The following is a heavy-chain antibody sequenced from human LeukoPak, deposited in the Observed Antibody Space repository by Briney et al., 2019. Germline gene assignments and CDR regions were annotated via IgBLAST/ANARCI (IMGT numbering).Heavy chain of an antibody. V-gene: IGHV3-21*01. CDR2: ISSSSSNI. CDR1: GFAFNTYS. Sequence: KPGGSLRLSCAASGFAFNTYSMNWVRQAPGKGLEWVSSISSSSSNIEYEDSVKGRFTISRDNAKNSLYLQMNSLRAEDTALYYCARWGYYDSSDQHWGQGTLVTVSS. CDR3: ARWGYYDSSDQH. J-gene: IGHJ1*01. D-gene: IGHD3-22*01.